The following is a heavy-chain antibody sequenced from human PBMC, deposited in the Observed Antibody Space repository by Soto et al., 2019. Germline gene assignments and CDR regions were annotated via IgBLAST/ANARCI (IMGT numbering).Heavy chain of an antibody. Sequence: QVQLQESGPGLVKPSQTLTLSCTLSGDSISSGNYYWGWIRHSPGKGLEWIAYINYSGSTYSNQSLRGRITMSVDTWKNQSYLTLRSVPAADMAVYFCDRVPPGSGTNFNYYNVMDVWGKGSTVTVSS. CDR3: DRVPPGSGTNFNYYNVMDV. V-gene: IGHV4-30-4*01. CDR2: INYSGST. J-gene: IGHJ6*04. CDR1: GDSISSGNYY. D-gene: IGHD3-10*01.